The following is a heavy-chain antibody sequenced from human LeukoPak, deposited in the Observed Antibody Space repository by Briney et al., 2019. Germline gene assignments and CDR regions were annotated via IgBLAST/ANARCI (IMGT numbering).Heavy chain of an antibody. Sequence: GASVKVSCKTSGYTFTSYHMHWVRPAPGQGLEWVGILKSSGDTTVYAQKFQGRVTVTRDTSTSTVYMELSSLSSEDTALYSYTFDFWGPGTLVTVSS. J-gene: IGHJ4*02. V-gene: IGHV1-46*01. CDR2: LKSSGDTT. CDR1: GYTFTSYH. D-gene: IGHD5-18*01. CDR3: TFDF.